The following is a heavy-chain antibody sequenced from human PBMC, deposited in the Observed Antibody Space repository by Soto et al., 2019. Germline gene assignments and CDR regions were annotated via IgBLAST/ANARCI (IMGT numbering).Heavy chain of an antibody. V-gene: IGHV4-34*01. CDR2: INHSGRT. Sequence: PETLSLTSAVYGGTPSGYYWSWIRQPPGKGLEWIGEINHSGRTNYKQSLKSRVTISVDTSKNQSYMKLSSVTAEDTAVYYCARGLLLLLGELSLYVGLPWGQGTMVTVS. CDR3: ARGLLLLLGELSLYVGLP. J-gene: IGHJ5*02. CDR1: GGTPSGYY. D-gene: IGHD3-16*02.